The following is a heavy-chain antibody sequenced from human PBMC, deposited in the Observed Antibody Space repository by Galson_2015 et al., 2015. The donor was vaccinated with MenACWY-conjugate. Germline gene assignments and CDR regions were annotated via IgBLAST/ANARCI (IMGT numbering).Heavy chain of an antibody. CDR1: GFTLSSCS. V-gene: IGHV3-33*01. J-gene: IGHJ3*02. CDR3: ARERGPYDAFDI. Sequence: SLRLSCAASGFTLSSCSMHWVRQAPGKGLEWLADIWTNGINNYYADSVKGRFTISRDHSKHSLLLQMNSLRVDDTAVYYCARERGPYDAFDIWGQGTMVTVSS. CDR2: IWTNGINN.